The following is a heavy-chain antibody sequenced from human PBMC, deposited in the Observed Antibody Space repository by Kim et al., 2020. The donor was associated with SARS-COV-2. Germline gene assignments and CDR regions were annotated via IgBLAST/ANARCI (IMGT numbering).Heavy chain of an antibody. D-gene: IGHD2-2*01. J-gene: IGHJ4*02. V-gene: IGHV3-53*01. Sequence: GGSLRLSCAASGFTVSSNYMSWVRQAPGKGLEWVSVIYSGGSTYYADSVKGRFTISRDNSKNTLYLQMDSLRAEDTAVYYCARDRPDCSSTSCYAACFDYWCQGTLVTVSS. CDR3: ARDRPDCSSTSCYAACFDY. CDR1: GFTVSSNY. CDR2: IYSGGST.